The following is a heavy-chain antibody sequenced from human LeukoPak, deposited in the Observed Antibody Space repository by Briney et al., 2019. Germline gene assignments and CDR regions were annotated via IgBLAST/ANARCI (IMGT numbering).Heavy chain of an antibody. V-gene: IGHV3-23*01. CDR2: ITGSDNSP. Sequence: PGGSLRLSCAASGFTFSNHAMSWVRQGPGKGLEWVSVITGSDNSPYYADSVKGRFTISRDNSKNTLYLQMNSLRAEDTAVYYCAKTRPLDSSSWSHGDYWGQGTLVTVSS. D-gene: IGHD6-13*01. J-gene: IGHJ4*02. CDR3: AKTRPLDSSSWSHGDY. CDR1: GFTFSNHA.